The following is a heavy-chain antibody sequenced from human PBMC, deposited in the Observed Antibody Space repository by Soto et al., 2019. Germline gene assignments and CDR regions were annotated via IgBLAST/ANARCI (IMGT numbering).Heavy chain of an antibody. CDR3: TRDASRDSSARGWFDP. Sequence: PGGSLRLSCVASGFTFSHFEMNWVRQAPGKGLEWISFISSNSAYIYYTDALRGRFTISRDNAKNSLHLQMNSLRAEDTAVYYCTRDASRDSSARGWFDPWGPGTLVTVSS. J-gene: IGHJ5*02. D-gene: IGHD6-13*01. V-gene: IGHV3-21*05. CDR1: GFTFSHFE. CDR2: ISSNSAYI.